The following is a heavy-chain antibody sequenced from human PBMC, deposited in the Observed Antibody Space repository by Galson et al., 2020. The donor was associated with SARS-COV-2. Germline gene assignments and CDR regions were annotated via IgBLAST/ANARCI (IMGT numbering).Heavy chain of an antibody. V-gene: IGHV1-8*01. CDR3: ARTRSSTGYGGRLRPYNWFDP. D-gene: IGHD4-17*01. CDR1: GYTFTSYD. Sequence: ASVKVSCKASGYTFTSYDINWVRQATGQGLEWMGWMNPNSGNTGYAQKFQGRVTMTRNTSISKAYMELSSLRSEDTAVYYCARTRSSTGYGGRLRPYNWFDPWGQGTLVTVSS. J-gene: IGHJ5*02. CDR2: MNPNSGNT.